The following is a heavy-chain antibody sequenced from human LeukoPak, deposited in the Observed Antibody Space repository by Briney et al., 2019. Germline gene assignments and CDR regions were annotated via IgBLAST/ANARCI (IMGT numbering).Heavy chain of an antibody. V-gene: IGHV3-30*03. CDR2: ISYDGSNK. CDR3: ARGVYASA. D-gene: IGHD5/OR15-5a*01. CDR1: GFTFSSYG. Sequence: GRSLRLSCAASGFTFSSYGMHWVRQAPGKGLEWVAVISYDGSNKYYADSVKGRFTISRDNSKNTLYLQMHSLRVEDTAVYYCARGVYASAWGQGTLVTVSS. J-gene: IGHJ5*02.